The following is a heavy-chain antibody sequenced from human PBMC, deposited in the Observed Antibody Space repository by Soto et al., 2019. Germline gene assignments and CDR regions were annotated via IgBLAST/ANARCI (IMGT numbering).Heavy chain of an antibody. CDR2: IYPGDSDT. V-gene: IGHV5-51*01. D-gene: IGHD2-21*02. CDR1: GYSFTSYW. CDR3: ARHGRYCGGDCYLAYYYGMDV. J-gene: IGHJ6*02. Sequence: PGESLKISCKGSGYSFTSYWIGWVRQMPGKGLEWMGIIYPGDSDTRYSPSFQGQVTISADKSISTAYLQWSSLKASDTAMYYCARHGRYCGGDCYLAYYYGMDVWGQGTTVTV.